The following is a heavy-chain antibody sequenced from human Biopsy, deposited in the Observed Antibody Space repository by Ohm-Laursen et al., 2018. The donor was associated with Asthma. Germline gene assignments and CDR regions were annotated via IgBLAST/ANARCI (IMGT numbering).Heavy chain of an antibody. D-gene: IGHD2-2*01. CDR3: ARHDHRWDTYADF. V-gene: IGHV4-39*01. CDR1: GASITSSAYY. J-gene: IGHJ4*02. CDR2: MYYGETT. Sequence: TLSLTCTVSGASITSSAYYWGWIRQPPGKGLEWIGSMYYGETTYYCPSLKSRVTISVDTSKNQFSLILSSVTAADTAVYYCARHDHRWDTYADFWGQGTLVTVSS.